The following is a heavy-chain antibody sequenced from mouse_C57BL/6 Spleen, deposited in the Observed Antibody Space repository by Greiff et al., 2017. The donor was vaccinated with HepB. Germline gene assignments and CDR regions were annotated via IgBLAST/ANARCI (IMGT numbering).Heavy chain of an antibody. CDR2: IDPSDSET. J-gene: IGHJ3*01. V-gene: IGHV1-52*01. CDR1: GYTFTSYW. Sequence: QVQLQQPGAELVRPGSSVKLSCKASGYTFTSYWMHWVKQRPIQGLEWIGNIDPSDSETHYNQKFKDKATLTVDKSSSTSYMQLSSLTSEDSAVYYCARDYSNYVAWFAYWGQGTLVTVSA. D-gene: IGHD2-5*01. CDR3: ARDYSNYVAWFAY.